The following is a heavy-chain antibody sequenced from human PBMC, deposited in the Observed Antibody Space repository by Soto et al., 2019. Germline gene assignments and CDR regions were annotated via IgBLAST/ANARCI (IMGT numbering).Heavy chain of an antibody. CDR1: GGSISSSSYY. V-gene: IGHV4-39*01. Sequence: PSETLSLTCTVSGGSISSSSYYWGWIRQPPGKGLEWIGSIYYSGSTYYNPSLKSRVTISVDTSKNQFSLKLSSVTAADTAVYYCASLGWELRGYWGQGTLVTVS. J-gene: IGHJ1*01. CDR2: IYYSGST. D-gene: IGHD1-26*01. CDR3: ASLGWELRGY.